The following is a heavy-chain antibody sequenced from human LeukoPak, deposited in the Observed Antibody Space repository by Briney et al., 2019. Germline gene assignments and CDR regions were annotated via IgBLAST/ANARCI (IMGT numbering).Heavy chain of an antibody. CDR2: ISSSSSYI. D-gene: IGHD3-10*01. CDR1: GFTFSDYY. CDR3: ARDGSFELPGV. Sequence: PGGSLRLSCAASGFTFSDYYMNWIRQAPGKGLEWVSSISSSSSYIYYADSVKGRFTISRDNAKNSLYLQMNSLRAEDTAVYYCARDGSFELPGVWGKGTTVTVSS. J-gene: IGHJ6*04. V-gene: IGHV3-11*04.